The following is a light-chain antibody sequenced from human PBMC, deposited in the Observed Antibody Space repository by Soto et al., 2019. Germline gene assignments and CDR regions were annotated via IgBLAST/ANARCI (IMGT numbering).Light chain of an antibody. Sequence: EVVLTQSPGTLSLSPGERATLSCRASQNVSNNYLAWYQQKPGQSPKLLIFGSSDRATGIPDRFSGSGSGTDFTLTINSLEPEDFAVYYCQQYGSSPPYTFGQGTKLEIK. CDR3: QQYGSSPPYT. CDR1: QNVSNNY. CDR2: GSS. J-gene: IGKJ2*01. V-gene: IGKV3-20*01.